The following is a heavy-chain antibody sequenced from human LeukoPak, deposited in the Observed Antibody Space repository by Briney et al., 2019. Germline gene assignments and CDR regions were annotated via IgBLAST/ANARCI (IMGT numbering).Heavy chain of an antibody. D-gene: IGHD5-18*01. CDR3: AREGYTAMVTGAMDV. CDR2: ISYSGST. V-gene: IGHV4-59*01. J-gene: IGHJ6*02. CDR1: GGSISSYY. Sequence: PSETLSLTCTVSGGSISSYYWSWIRQPPGKGLEWIGYISYSGSTNYNPSLKSRVTVSLDTSQNQFSLKLSSVTAADTAVYYCAREGYTAMVTGAMDVWGQGTTVTVSS.